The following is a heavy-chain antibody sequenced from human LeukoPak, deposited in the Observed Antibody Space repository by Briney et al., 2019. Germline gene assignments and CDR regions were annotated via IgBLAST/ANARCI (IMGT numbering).Heavy chain of an antibody. J-gene: IGHJ4*02. D-gene: IGHD4-17*01. CDR3: ARDKTTVTTLDY. CDR2: ISSSSSYI. Sequence: GSLRLSCAASGFTFSSYSMNWVRQAPGKGLEWVSSISSSSSYIYYADSVKGRFTISRDNAKNSLYLQMNSLRAEDTAVYYCARDKTTVTTLDYWGQGTLVTVSS. V-gene: IGHV3-21*01. CDR1: GFTFSSYS.